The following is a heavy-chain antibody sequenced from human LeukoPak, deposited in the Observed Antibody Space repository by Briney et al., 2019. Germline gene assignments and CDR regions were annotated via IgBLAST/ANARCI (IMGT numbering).Heavy chain of an antibody. CDR2: ISGSGGST. CDR1: VFTFSGDA. D-gene: IGHD3-10*01. V-gene: IGHV3-23*01. Sequence: PGGSLRLSCAASVFTFSGDAMSWVRQAPGKGLEWVSAISGSGGSTYYADSVKGRFTISRDNAKNSLYLQMNSLRAEDTAVYYCARDFARFGEYNAFGIWGQRRMVTVSS. J-gene: IGHJ3*02. CDR3: ARDFARFGEYNAFGI.